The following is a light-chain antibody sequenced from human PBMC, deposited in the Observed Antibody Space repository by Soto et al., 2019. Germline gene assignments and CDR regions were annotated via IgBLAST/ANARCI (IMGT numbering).Light chain of an antibody. CDR3: QQRNSYPIT. V-gene: IGKV1-9*01. CDR1: QGISSY. CDR2: TAS. Sequence: DIQLTQSPSFVSASVGDRVTITCLASQGISSYLAWYQQRPGTAPNLLIHTASTLQSGVPSRFSGSGSGTEFTLTISSLQPEDFATYYCQQRNSYPITFGQGTRLEIK. J-gene: IGKJ5*01.